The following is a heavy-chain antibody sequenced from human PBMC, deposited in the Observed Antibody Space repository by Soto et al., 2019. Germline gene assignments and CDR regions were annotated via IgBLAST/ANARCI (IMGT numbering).Heavy chain of an antibody. CDR3: AKGVAAAGTYYYYYGMDV. Sequence: QVQLVESGGGVVQPGRSLRLSCAASGFTFSSYGMHWVRQAPGKGLEWVAVISYDGSNKYYADSVKGRFTISRDNSKNTLYLPMNSLRAEDTAVYYCAKGVAAAGTYYYYYGMDVWGQGTTVTVSS. CDR2: ISYDGSNK. CDR1: GFTFSSYG. D-gene: IGHD6-13*01. J-gene: IGHJ6*02. V-gene: IGHV3-30*18.